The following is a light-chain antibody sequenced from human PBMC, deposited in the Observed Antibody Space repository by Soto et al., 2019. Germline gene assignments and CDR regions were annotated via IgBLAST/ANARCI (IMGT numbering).Light chain of an antibody. Sequence: EIVMTQSPATLSVSPGERATLSCRASQSVSSNLAWYQQKPGQAPRLLIYGASTRATGIPARFSGSGSGTEFTLTISSLQSEDFAVYYCQQYYDWPRTFGQGTKV. CDR1: QSVSSN. CDR2: GAS. J-gene: IGKJ1*01. V-gene: IGKV3-15*01. CDR3: QQYYDWPRT.